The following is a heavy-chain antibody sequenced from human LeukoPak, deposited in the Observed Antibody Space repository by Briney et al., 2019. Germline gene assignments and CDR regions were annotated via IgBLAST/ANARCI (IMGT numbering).Heavy chain of an antibody. CDR2: IYASGST. CDR3: ARDLGSGSSSWRYFDY. CDR1: GGSXSSYY. V-gene: IGHV4-4*07. Sequence: ETLSLTCXVSGGSXSSYYWTWIRQPAGKGLEWIGRIYASGSTNYNPSLKSRVTISVDTSKTQFSLKLSSVTAADTAVYYCARDLGSGSSSWRYFDYWGQGTLVTVSS. D-gene: IGHD6-13*01. J-gene: IGHJ4*02.